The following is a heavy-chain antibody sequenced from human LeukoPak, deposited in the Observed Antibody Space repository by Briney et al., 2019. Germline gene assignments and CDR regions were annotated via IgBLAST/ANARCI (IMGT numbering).Heavy chain of an antibody. CDR1: GFTFGTYA. CDR3: AKDFSEYCTGACYMDV. Sequence: GGSLRLSCAASGFTFGTYAMNWVRQTPGKGLEWVSSISSGGHFTHFADSVKGRFTISRDNSKNTLYLRMNSLRAEDTAVYYCAKDFSEYCTGACYMDVWGKGTTVTVSS. CDR2: ISSGGHFT. D-gene: IGHD2-8*02. J-gene: IGHJ6*03. V-gene: IGHV3-23*01.